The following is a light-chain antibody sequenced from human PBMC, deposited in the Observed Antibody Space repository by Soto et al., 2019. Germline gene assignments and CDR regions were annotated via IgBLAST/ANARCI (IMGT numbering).Light chain of an antibody. CDR1: QSVSSPY. Sequence: EIVLTQSPGTLSLSPGERATLSFRASQSVSSPYLAWYQQKPGQAPRLLIYGASNRATGTPDRFSGNGSGTDFTLTISRLEPEDFAVYYCQKYGTSPCTFGQGTKVDFK. CDR2: GAS. V-gene: IGKV3-20*01. CDR3: QKYGTSPCT. J-gene: IGKJ1*01.